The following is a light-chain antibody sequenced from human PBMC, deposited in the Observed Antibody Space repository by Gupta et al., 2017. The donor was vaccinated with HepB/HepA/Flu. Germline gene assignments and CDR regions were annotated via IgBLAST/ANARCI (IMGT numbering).Light chain of an antibody. CDR2: LGS. Sequence: DIVMTQSPLSLPVTPGEPASISCRSSQSLLHSNGYNYLDWYLQKPGQSPQLLIYLGSNRASGVPDRFSGSGSGTDFTLKIIRVEAEDVGVYYCMQALQTPPFTFGPGTKVDIK. CDR3: MQALQTPPFT. CDR1: QSLLHSNGYNY. V-gene: IGKV2-28*01. J-gene: IGKJ3*01.